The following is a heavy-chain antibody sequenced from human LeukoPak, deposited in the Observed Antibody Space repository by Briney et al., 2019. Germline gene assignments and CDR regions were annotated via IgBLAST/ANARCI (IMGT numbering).Heavy chain of an antibody. CDR3: ARDGDYGSPYGS. CDR1: GGSISSSSYY. CDR2: VFTSGYT. J-gene: IGHJ4*02. V-gene: IGHV4-61*02. Sequence: PSETLSLTCTVSGGSISSSSYYWSWIRQPPGKGLEWIGRVFTSGYTNYNPSLKSRVSISLDTSENQFSLKLTSVTAADTAMYYCARDGDYGSPYGSWGQGILVTVSS. D-gene: IGHD3-10*01.